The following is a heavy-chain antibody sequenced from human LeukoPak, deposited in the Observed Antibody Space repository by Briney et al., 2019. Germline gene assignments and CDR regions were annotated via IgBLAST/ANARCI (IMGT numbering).Heavy chain of an antibody. D-gene: IGHD2-8*01. J-gene: IGHJ4*02. Sequence: PSETLSLTCAVYGGSFSGYYWSWIRQPPGKGLEWIGEINHSGSTNYNPPLKSRVTISVDTSKNQFSLKLSSVTAADTAVYYCARVGGDDSYCTNGVCYTPRYYFDYWGQGTLVTVSS. CDR1: GGSFSGYY. V-gene: IGHV4-34*01. CDR2: INHSGST. CDR3: ARVGGDDSYCTNGVCYTPRYYFDY.